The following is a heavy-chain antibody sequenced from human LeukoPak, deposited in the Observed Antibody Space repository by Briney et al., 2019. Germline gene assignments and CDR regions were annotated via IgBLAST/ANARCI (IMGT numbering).Heavy chain of an antibody. D-gene: IGHD2-21*01. CDR2: IYYSGST. CDR3: ARTTDTYIGDCWFDP. Sequence: PSETLSLTCTVSGGSISSYYWSWIRQPPGKGLEWIGYIYYSGSTNYNPSLKGRVTISVDTSKNQFSLKLSSVTAADTAVYYCARTTDTYIGDCWFDPWGQGALVTVSS. CDR1: GGSISSYY. V-gene: IGHV4-59*01. J-gene: IGHJ5*02.